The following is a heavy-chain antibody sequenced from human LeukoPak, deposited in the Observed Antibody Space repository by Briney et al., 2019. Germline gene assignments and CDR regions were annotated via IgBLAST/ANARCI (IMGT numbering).Heavy chain of an antibody. CDR2: IKQDGSEK. CDR3: ASLPGIEMATSKDAFDI. D-gene: IGHD5-24*01. Sequence: GSLRLSCAASGFTFSSYWMSWVRQAPGKGLEWVANIKQDGSEKYYVDSVKGRFTISRDNAKNSLYLQMNSLRAEDTAVYYCASLPGIEMATSKDAFDIWGQGTMVTVSS. V-gene: IGHV3-7*01. J-gene: IGHJ3*02. CDR1: GFTFSSYW.